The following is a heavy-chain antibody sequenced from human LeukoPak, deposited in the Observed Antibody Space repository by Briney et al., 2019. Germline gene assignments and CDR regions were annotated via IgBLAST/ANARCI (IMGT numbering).Heavy chain of an antibody. V-gene: IGHV3-23*01. Sequence: PGGSLRLSCTASGFTFSNYGMSWVRQAPGKGLEWVSYISSSGTTIYYADSVKGRFTISRDNSKNTLYLQMNSLRAEDTAVYYCAKNKEWLVPNDYWGQGTLVTVSS. D-gene: IGHD6-19*01. CDR2: ISSSGTTI. CDR1: GFTFSNYG. CDR3: AKNKEWLVPNDY. J-gene: IGHJ4*02.